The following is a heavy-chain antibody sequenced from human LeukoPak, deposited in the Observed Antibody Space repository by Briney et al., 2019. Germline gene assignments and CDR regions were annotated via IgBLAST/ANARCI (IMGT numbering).Heavy chain of an antibody. Sequence: GGSLRLSCAASGFSVSNNYMSWVRQAPGKGLEWVSVIYSNENPYYADSVKGRFIISRDNSKNMLYLQINTLRVEDTAVYYCARESGFGELIPFSFDYWGQGTLVTVSS. CDR1: GFSVSNNY. D-gene: IGHD3-10*01. CDR3: ARESGFGELIPFSFDY. CDR2: IYSNENP. J-gene: IGHJ4*02. V-gene: IGHV3-66*01.